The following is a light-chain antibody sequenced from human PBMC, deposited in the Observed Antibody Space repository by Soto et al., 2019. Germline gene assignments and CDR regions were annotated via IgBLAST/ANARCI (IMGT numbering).Light chain of an antibody. CDR2: GNS. CDR3: QSYDSSLSGWV. Sequence: QSVLTQPASVSGAPGQRVTISCTGSSSNIGAGYDVHWYQQLPGTAPKLLIYGNSNRPSGVPDRFSGSKSGTSASLAITGLQAEDEADYYCQSYDSSLSGWVFGGGTKLT. J-gene: IGLJ3*02. V-gene: IGLV1-40*01. CDR1: SSNIGAGYD.